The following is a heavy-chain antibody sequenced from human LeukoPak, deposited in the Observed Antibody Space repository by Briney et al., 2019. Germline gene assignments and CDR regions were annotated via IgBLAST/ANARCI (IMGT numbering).Heavy chain of an antibody. J-gene: IGHJ4*01. CDR3: ERGYGDGDTPRDY. CDR1: GYSFLPHS. CDR2: ISTGSGYI. V-gene: IGHV3-21*01. Sequence: PGESLRLSCVPSGYSFLPHSLNWVRQAPGKGLEWVSSISTGSGYIYYADSLKGRFTISRDNAKSSLYLQMDSLSADDTGVYYCERGYGDGDTPRDYWGHGTLVTVSS. D-gene: IGHD4-17*01.